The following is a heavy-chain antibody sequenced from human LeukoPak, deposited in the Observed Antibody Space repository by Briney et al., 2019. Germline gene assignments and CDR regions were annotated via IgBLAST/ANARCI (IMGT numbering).Heavy chain of an antibody. CDR2: INPSGSSA. Sequence: ASVKVSCKASVHTFSRYHMSWVRQPPGKGLEWMGIINPSGSSASYTQKFQGRVTMTRDTSTSTVYLDLSSLRSEDTAVYYCARMTTGVLDYWGQGTLVTVSS. V-gene: IGHV1-46*01. D-gene: IGHD1-1*01. J-gene: IGHJ4*02. CDR1: VHTFSRYH. CDR3: ARMTTGVLDY.